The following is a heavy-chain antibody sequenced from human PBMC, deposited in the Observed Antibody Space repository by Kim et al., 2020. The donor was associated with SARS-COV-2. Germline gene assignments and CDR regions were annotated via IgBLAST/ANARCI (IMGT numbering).Heavy chain of an antibody. Sequence: GGSLRLSCAASGFTFSSYWMSWVRQAPGKGLEWVANIKQDGSEKYYVDSVKGRFTISRDNAKNSLYLQMNSLRAEDTAVYYCARALGQQLVLDWYFDLWGRGTLVTVSS. D-gene: IGHD6-13*01. V-gene: IGHV3-7*01. J-gene: IGHJ2*01. CDR2: IKQDGSEK. CDR3: ARALGQQLVLDWYFDL. CDR1: GFTFSSYW.